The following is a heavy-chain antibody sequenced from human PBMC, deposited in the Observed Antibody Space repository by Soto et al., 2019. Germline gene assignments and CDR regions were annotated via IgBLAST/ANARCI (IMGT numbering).Heavy chain of an antibody. J-gene: IGHJ3*02. V-gene: IGHV1-69*01. CDR1: GGTFSSYA. Sequence: QVQLVQSGAEVQKPGSSVKVSCKASGGTFSSYAISWVRQAPGQGLEWMGGVIPIFGTANYAQKFQGRVTITADESTSTAYMELSSLRSEDTAVYYCASERSSPNLYDAFDIWGQGTMVTVSS. CDR3: ASERSSPNLYDAFDI. CDR2: VIPIFGTA. D-gene: IGHD6-13*01.